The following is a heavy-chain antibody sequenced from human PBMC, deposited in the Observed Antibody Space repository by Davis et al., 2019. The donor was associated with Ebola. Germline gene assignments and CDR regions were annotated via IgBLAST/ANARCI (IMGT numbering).Heavy chain of an antibody. J-gene: IGHJ4*02. Sequence: GESLKISCAASGFTFSSYSMNWVRQAPGKGLEWVSSISSSSSYIYYADSVKGRFTISRDNAKNSLYLQMNSLRAEDTAVYYCARSLGDSTVTNGMVKDYWGQGTLVTVSS. D-gene: IGHD4-17*01. CDR1: GFTFSSYS. V-gene: IGHV3-21*01. CDR2: ISSSSSYI. CDR3: ARSLGDSTVTNGMVKDY.